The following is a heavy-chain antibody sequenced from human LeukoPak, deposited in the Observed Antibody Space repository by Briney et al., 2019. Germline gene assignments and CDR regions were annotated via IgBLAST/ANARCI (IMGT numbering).Heavy chain of an antibody. V-gene: IGHV3-23*01. CDR1: GFTFSSYA. CDR2: ISNSGGSA. CDR3: ANQYYYGSGSYFYYFDY. Sequence: GGSLRLSCAASGFTFSSYAMSWVRQAQGKGLEWVSSISNSGGSAYYADSVKGRFTISRDNSKNTLYLQMNSLRAEGTAVYYCANQYYYGSGSYFYYFDYWGQGTLVTVSS. J-gene: IGHJ4*02. D-gene: IGHD3-10*01.